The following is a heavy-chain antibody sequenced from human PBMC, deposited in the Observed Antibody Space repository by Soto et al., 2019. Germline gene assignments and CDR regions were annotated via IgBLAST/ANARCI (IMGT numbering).Heavy chain of an antibody. D-gene: IGHD2-2*01. CDR3: ARVGGHQFPYYFDY. CDR2: IYHSGST. CDR1: GGSISSGGYS. V-gene: IGHV4-30-2*01. Sequence: SETLSLTCAVSGGSISSGGYSWSWIRQPPGKGLEWIGYIYHSGSTYYNPSLKSRVTISVDRSKNQFSLKLSSVTAADTAVYYCARVGGHQFPYYFDYWGQGTLVTVSS. J-gene: IGHJ4*02.